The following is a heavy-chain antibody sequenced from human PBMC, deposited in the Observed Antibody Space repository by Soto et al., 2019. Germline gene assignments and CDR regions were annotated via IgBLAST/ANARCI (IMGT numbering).Heavy chain of an antibody. V-gene: IGHV4-34*01. CDR3: ARDKLPGLFAY. CDR1: GGSFSGYY. J-gene: IGHJ4*02. CDR2: INHSGST. Sequence: SETLSLTCAVYGGSFSGYYWTWIRQPPGTGLEWIGEINHSGSTNYNPSLKSRVTISVGTSKNQFSLKLTSVTAADTAVYYCARDKLPGLFAYWGQGTLVTVSS.